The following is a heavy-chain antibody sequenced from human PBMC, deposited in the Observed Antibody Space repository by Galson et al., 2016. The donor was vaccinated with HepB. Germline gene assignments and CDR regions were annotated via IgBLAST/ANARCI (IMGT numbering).Heavy chain of an antibody. Sequence: LRLSCAASGITFSSHALNWVRQAPGKGLEWVSSICGIDGRPYYTESVKGRFTISRDDSKSTLYLQMNSLRAEDTALYYCAREGSGHLDFDSWGQGTLVTVSS. CDR1: GITFSSHA. J-gene: IGHJ4*02. CDR2: ICGIDGRP. V-gene: IGHV3-23*01. CDR3: AREGSGHLDFDS.